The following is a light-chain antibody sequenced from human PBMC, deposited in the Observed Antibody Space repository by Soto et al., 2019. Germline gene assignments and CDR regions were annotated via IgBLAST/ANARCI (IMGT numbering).Light chain of an antibody. CDR2: AAS. V-gene: IGKV1-39*01. Sequence: DIQMTQSPSSLSASVGDRVTITCRASQYISSYLNWYQQMPGKAPKLLIYAASNLQSGVPSRFSGSGSGTDYSLTISSLQPEDFATYYCQQSYGFPRTFGQGTEVEIK. CDR1: QYISSY. J-gene: IGKJ1*01. CDR3: QQSYGFPRT.